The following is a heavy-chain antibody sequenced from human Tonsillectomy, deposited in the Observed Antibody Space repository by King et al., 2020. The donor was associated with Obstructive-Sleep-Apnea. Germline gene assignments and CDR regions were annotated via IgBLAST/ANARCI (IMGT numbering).Heavy chain of an antibody. CDR1: GFTFSSYW. CDR3: ARDKRVYYDSSGYYGLADY. J-gene: IGHJ4*02. Sequence: EVQLVESGGGLVQPGGSLRLSCAASGFTFSSYWMSWVRQAPGKGREWVANIKQDGSEKYYVDSVKGRFTISRDNAKNSLYLQMNSLTAEDTAVYYCARDKRVYYDSSGYYGLADYWGQGTLVTVSS. D-gene: IGHD3-22*01. V-gene: IGHV3-7*03. CDR2: IKQDGSEK.